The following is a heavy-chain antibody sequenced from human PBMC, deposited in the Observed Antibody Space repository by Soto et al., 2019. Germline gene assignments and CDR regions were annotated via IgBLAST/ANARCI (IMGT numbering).Heavy chain of an antibody. CDR3: ARPYSHDYSNYVQGY. V-gene: IGHV3-7*01. CDR1: GFTFSSYW. D-gene: IGHD4-4*01. CDR2: IKQDGSEK. J-gene: IGHJ4*02. Sequence: PGGSLRLSCAASGFTFSSYWMTWVRQAPGKGLEWVANIKQDGSEKYYVDSVKGRFTISRDNSKNSLFLQINSLRAEDTAVYYCARPYSHDYSNYVQGYWGQGTLVTVSS.